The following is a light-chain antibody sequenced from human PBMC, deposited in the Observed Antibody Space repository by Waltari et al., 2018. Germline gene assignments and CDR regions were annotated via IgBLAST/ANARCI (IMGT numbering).Light chain of an antibody. CDR2: DDD. J-gene: IGLJ2*01. Sequence: SSVLTQPPSVSVAPGQTATITRGGNHIVTQSVHWYQQKPGQAPVLVVYDDDVRPPGIPERISGSNSANTASLTINRVEVGDEAAYFCQVWDNYADLVIFGGGTKLTVL. CDR3: QVWDNYADLVI. CDR1: HIVTQS. V-gene: IGLV3-21*02.